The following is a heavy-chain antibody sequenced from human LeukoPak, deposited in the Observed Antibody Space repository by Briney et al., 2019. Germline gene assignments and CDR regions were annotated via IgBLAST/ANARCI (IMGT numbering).Heavy chain of an antibody. CDR2: VNLQGGT. Sequence: PSETLSLTCDVSGGSITQTNYWTWVRQPPGKGLEWIGEVNLQGGTNYNPSLLRRVAISVDTSANHVSLQMTSVTAADTAVYYCARNVVSASGWNLDYFDYWGQGTLVTVSS. V-gene: IGHV4-4*02. J-gene: IGHJ4*02. CDR3: ARNVVSASGWNLDYFDY. D-gene: IGHD6-19*01. CDR1: GGSITQTNY.